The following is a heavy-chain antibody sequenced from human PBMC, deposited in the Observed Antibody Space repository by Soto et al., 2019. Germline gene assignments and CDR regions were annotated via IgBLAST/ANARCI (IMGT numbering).Heavy chain of an antibody. CDR1: GFTFSSYA. CDR2: ISGSGGST. D-gene: IGHD7-27*01. Sequence: PGGSLRLSCAASGFTFSSYAMSWVRQAPGKGLEWVSAISGSGGSTYYADSVKGRFTISRDNSKNTLYLQMNSLRAEDTAVYYCEKGDSNWGAFDYWGQGTLVTVSS. V-gene: IGHV3-23*01. CDR3: EKGDSNWGAFDY. J-gene: IGHJ4*02.